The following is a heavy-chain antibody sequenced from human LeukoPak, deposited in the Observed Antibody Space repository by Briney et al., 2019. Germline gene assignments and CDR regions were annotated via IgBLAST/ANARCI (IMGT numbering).Heavy chain of an antibody. J-gene: IGHJ4*02. Sequence: SETLSLTCTVSGYSISSGYYWGWIRQPPGKGLEWIGSIYHSGSTYYNPSLKSRVTISVDTSKNQFSLKLSSVTAADTAVYYCASSGIVGATDFDYWGQGTLVTVSS. CDR1: GYSISSGYY. CDR2: IYHSGST. V-gene: IGHV4-38-2*02. D-gene: IGHD1-26*01. CDR3: ASSGIVGATDFDY.